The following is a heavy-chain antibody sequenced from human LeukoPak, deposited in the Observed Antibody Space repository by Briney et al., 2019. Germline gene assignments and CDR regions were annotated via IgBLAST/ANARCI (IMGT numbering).Heavy chain of an antibody. CDR2: ISLAGPT. V-gene: IGHV4-4*02. CDR3: SRESGPFCPFGY. J-gene: IGHJ4*02. CDR1: GGSISGTNR. Sequence: SETLSLTCGVSGGSISGTNRWSWVRQPPGQGVEGFGDISLAGPTSYNPSLNGRVTMSLDKSSNQLSLHLTSVTAADTATYYCSRESGPFCPFGYWGQGTLVIVSS. D-gene: IGHD1-26*01.